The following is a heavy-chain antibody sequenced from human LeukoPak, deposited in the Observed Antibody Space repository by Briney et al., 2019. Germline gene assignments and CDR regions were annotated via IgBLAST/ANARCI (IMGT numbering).Heavy chain of an antibody. CDR1: GFIFSSYD. D-gene: IGHD1-26*01. V-gene: IGHV3-23*01. CDR3: ARLFSGTYSDY. Sequence: GGSLRLSCAASGFIFSSYDMNWVRQAPGKGLEGVSFISSSGTNTYYADSVKGRFTISRDNSKNTVFLQMNSLRAEDTAVYYCARLFSGTYSDYWGQGTLVTVSS. CDR2: ISSSGTNT. J-gene: IGHJ4*02.